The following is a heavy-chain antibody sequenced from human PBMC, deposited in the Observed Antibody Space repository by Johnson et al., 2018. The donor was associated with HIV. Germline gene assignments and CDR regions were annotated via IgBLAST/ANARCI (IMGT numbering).Heavy chain of an antibody. D-gene: IGHD3-22*01. CDR3: ARDPAIRWSEWDSSGYYSPDAFDI. J-gene: IGHJ3*02. CDR1: GFTVSSNY. CDR2: IYSGGST. Sequence: VQLVESGGGLVQPGGSLRLSCPASGFTVSSNYMSWVRQAPGKGLEWVSVIYSGGSTYYADSVKGRFTISRDNSKNTLSLQMNSLRAEDTAVYYCARDPAIRWSEWDSSGYYSPDAFDIWGQGTMVTVSS. V-gene: IGHV3-66*02.